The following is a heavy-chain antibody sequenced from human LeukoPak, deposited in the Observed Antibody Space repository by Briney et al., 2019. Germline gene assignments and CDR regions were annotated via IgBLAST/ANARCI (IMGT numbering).Heavy chain of an antibody. Sequence: GGSLRLSCAASGFTSSDYYMSWIRQAPGKGLEWVSYISSSGSTIYYADSVKGRFTISRDNAKNSLYLQMNSLRAEDTAVYYCARTYYYDSSGSRWFDPWGQGTLVTVSS. CDR2: ISSSGSTI. J-gene: IGHJ5*02. V-gene: IGHV3-11*01. CDR1: GFTSSDYY. D-gene: IGHD3-22*01. CDR3: ARTYYYDSSGSRWFDP.